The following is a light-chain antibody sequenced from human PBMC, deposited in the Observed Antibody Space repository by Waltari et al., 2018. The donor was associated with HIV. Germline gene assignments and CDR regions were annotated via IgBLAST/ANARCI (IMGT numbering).Light chain of an antibody. CDR2: DDS. CDR1: QTVSGS. Sequence: VLIQSSDTLPLSPGARATISCWASQTVSGSLAWYQHRPGQHPKLLIYDDSKRATDIPGRFSGSGSGTDFTLTISSLQPDDFAVYYCHHRDNWPLHTFGQGTKLEI. CDR3: HHRDNWPLHT. J-gene: IGKJ2*01. V-gene: IGKV3-11*01.